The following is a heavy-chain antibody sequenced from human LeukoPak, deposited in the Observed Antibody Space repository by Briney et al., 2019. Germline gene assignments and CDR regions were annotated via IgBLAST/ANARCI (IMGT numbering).Heavy chain of an antibody. CDR2: INPNSGGT. J-gene: IGHJ3*02. V-gene: IGHV1-2*02. CDR3: AREDLALKPGAFDI. CDR1: GYTFTGYY. Sequence: ASVKVSCKASGYTFTGYYMHWVRQAPGQGLEWMGWINPNSGGTNYAQKFQGRVTMTRDTSISTAYMELSRLRSDDTAVYYCAREDLALKPGAFDIWGQGTMVTVSS. D-gene: IGHD2-15*01.